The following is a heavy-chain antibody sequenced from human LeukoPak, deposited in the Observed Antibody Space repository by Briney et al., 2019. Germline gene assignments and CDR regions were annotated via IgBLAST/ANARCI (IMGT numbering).Heavy chain of an antibody. J-gene: IGHJ4*02. Sequence: SETLSITCTVSLASISSGGYYWSWIRQLPGKGLEWIGYIYDSGTIYSNPSLKSRLTLSVDTSKNQLSLRLTSVTAADTAVYYCASSYSNGWYDYWGQGTLATVSS. CDR1: LASISSGGYY. D-gene: IGHD4-11*01. CDR2: IYDSGTI. CDR3: ASSYSNGWYDY. V-gene: IGHV4-31*03.